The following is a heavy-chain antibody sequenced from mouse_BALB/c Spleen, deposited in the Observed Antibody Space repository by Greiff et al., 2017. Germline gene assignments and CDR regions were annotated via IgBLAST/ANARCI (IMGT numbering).Heavy chain of an antibody. D-gene: IGHD1-1*02. J-gene: IGHJ4*01. CDR3: ARWAWSYAMDY. CDR2: INPYNDGT. CDR1: GYTFTSYV. V-gene: IGHV1-14*01. Sequence: VQLQQSGPELVKPGASVKMSCKASGYTFTSYVMHWVKQKPGQGLEWIGYINPYNDGTKYNEKFKGKATLTSDKSSSTAYMELSSLTSEDSAVYYCARWAWSYAMDYWGQGTSVTVSS.